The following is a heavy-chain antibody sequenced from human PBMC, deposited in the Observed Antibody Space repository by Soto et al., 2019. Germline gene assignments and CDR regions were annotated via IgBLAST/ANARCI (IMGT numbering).Heavy chain of an antibody. CDR1: GFTFNTYN. CDR2: ISSSSSTI. D-gene: IGHD3-22*01. CDR3: ARDDYPYYDDSSGYHFDY. V-gene: IGHV3-48*01. Sequence: GGSLILSCAASGFTFNTYNMTWVRQAPGKGLERVSYISSSSSTIHYADSVKGRFTISRDNAKHSLYLQMNSLRAADTAVYYCARDDYPYYDDSSGYHFDYWGQGTLVTVSS. J-gene: IGHJ4*02.